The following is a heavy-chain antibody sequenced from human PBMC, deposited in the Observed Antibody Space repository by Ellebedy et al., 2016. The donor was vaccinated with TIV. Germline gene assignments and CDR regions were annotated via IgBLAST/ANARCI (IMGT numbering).Heavy chain of an antibody. CDR1: GESFSGYY. J-gene: IGHJ4*02. V-gene: IGHV4-34*01. CDR3: ARDGGEYN. D-gene: IGHD3-16*01. Sequence: SETLSLTCAVYGESFSGYYWSWIRQPPGKGLEWIGEINHSGSTNYNPSLKSRVTISVDTSKNQFSLKLSSVTAADTAVYYCARDGGEYNWGQGTLVTVSS. CDR2: INHSGST.